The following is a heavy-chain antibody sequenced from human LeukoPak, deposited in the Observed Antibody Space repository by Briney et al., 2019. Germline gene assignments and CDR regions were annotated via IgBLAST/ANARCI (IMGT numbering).Heavy chain of an antibody. CDR1: GYTFTSYD. V-gene: IGHV1-69*13. D-gene: IGHD6-6*01. CDR2: IIPIFGTA. J-gene: IGHJ6*03. CDR3: TIAARPPYYYYMDV. Sequence: SVKVSCKASGYTFTSYDINWVRQAPGQGLEWMGGIIPIFGTANYAQKFQGRVTITADESTSTAYMELSSLRSEDTAVYYCTIAARPPYYYYMDVWGKGTTVTVPS.